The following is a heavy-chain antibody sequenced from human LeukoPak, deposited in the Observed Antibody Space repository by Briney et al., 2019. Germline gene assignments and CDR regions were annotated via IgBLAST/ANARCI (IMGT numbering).Heavy chain of an antibody. CDR2: IYYSGST. J-gene: IGHJ3*02. V-gene: IGHV4-59*01. D-gene: IGHD3-3*01. CDR1: GGSISSYY. CDR3: ARDRPITIFGVVTLDAFDI. Sequence: SETLSLTCTVSGGSISSYYWSWIRQPPGKGLEWIGYIYYSGSTNYNPSLKSRVTTSVDTSKNQFSLKLSSVTAADTAVYYCARDRPITIFGVVTLDAFDIWGQGTMVTVSS.